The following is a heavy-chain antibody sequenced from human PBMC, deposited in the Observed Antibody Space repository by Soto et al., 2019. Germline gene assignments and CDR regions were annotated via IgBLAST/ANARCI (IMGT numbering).Heavy chain of an antibody. D-gene: IGHD3-16*01. Sequence: QVQLVQAGAEVRKPGSAVRVSCKASGGTFTMYAMNWVRQAPGQGLEWMAGIIPIFDTPRYAQKFQGRVTITVDESTTTAYMELSSLRSEDTATYYSTRSIGSGGVMGGFDYWGQGTLVTVAS. J-gene: IGHJ4*02. CDR1: GGTFTMYA. CDR3: TRSIGSGGVMGGFDY. CDR2: IIPIFDTP. V-gene: IGHV1-69*01.